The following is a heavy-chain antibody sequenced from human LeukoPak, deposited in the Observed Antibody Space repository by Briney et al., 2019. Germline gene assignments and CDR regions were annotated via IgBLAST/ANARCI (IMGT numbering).Heavy chain of an antibody. J-gene: IGHJ3*02. D-gene: IGHD3-16*02. CDR1: GGTFSSYA. Sequence: SVKVSCKASGGTFSSYAISWVRQAPGQGLEWMGGIIPIFGTANYAQKFQGRVTITADESTSTAYMELSSLRSEDTAVYYCGGGGGGVTFGGVIVNDAFDIWGQGTVVTVSS. CDR3: GGGGGGVTFGGVIVNDAFDI. CDR2: IIPIFGTA. V-gene: IGHV1-69*13.